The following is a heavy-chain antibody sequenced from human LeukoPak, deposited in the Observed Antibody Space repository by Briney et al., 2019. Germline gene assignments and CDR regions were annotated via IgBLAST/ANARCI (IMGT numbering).Heavy chain of an antibody. CDR3: AELGITMIGGV. J-gene: IGHJ6*04. V-gene: IGHV3-23*01. D-gene: IGHD3-10*02. Sequence: GGSLRLPCAASGFTFSSYAVSWVRQAPGKGLQWVSALSGSGDRTYYADSVKGRFTISRDNSKNTLFMQMNSLRAEDTAVYYCAELGITMIGGVWGKGTTVTISS. CDR2: LSGSGDRT. CDR1: GFTFSSYA.